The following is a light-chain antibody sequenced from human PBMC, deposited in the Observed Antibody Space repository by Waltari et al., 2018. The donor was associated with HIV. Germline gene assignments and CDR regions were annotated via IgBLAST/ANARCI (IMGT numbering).Light chain of an antibody. CDR1: SSNIRAGFD. CDR2: GNS. J-gene: IGLJ2*01. CDR3: QSYDRSLSGYVV. V-gene: IGLV1-40*01. Sequence: QSLLTQPPSVSGAPGQRVTISCTGSSSNIRAGFDVHWYQQIPGTVPKLLIYGNSNRPSGVPHRFSGSKSGTSASLAITGLQAEDEADYYCQSYDRSLSGYVVFGGGTKLTVL.